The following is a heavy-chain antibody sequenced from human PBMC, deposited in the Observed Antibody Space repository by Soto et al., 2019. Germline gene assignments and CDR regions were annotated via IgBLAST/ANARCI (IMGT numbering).Heavy chain of an antibody. CDR2: ISYDGSNK. V-gene: IGHV3-30*18. J-gene: IGHJ4*02. CDR3: AKDDYSRPNTFDY. D-gene: IGHD4-4*01. CDR1: GFTFSSYG. Sequence: GGSLRLSCAASGFTFSSYGMHWVRQAPGKGLEWVAVISYDGSNKYYADSVKGRFTISRDNSKNTLYLQMNSLSAEDTAVYYCAKDDYSRPNTFDYWGQGTLVTVSS.